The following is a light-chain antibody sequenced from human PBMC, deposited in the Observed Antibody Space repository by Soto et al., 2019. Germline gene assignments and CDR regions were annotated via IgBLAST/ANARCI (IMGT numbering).Light chain of an antibody. CDR1: QGISSW. Sequence: DIQMTQSPSSVSASVGDRVTITCRASQGISSWLAWCQQKPGKASKLLIYATSSLQSGVPSRFSGSGSGTDFTLTISSRQPEEFATFYCQQANSFHGTGGQGTKVEIK. V-gene: IGKV1-12*01. J-gene: IGKJ1*01. CDR3: QQANSFHGT. CDR2: ATS.